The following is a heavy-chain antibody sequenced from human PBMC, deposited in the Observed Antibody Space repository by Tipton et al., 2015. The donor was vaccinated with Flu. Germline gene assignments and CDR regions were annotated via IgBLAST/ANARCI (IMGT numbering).Heavy chain of an antibody. J-gene: IGHJ5*02. Sequence: SLRLSCAASGFTFSSYGMHWVRQAPGQGLEWVAVISYDGRTKYYADSVKGRFTISRDNSKNTLDLQMDSLRVEDTALYYCAKAALVGPPAMRGFDPWGQGTLVTVSS. CDR1: GFTFSSYG. CDR3: AKAALVGPPAMRGFDP. D-gene: IGHD1-26*01. V-gene: IGHV3-30*18. CDR2: ISYDGRTK.